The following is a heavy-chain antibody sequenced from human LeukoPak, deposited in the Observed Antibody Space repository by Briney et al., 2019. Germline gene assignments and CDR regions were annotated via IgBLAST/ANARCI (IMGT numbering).Heavy chain of an antibody. CDR3: AKGTPFRNFDY. J-gene: IGHJ4*02. Sequence: PGGSLRLSCTASGFTFSSYAMSWVRQAPGKGLDWVSAISGSGVSTYYPDSVRGRFTISRDNSKNTLYLQMNSLRAEDTAIYYCAKGTPFRNFDYWGQGTLVTVSS. CDR2: ISGSGVST. D-gene: IGHD1-14*01. V-gene: IGHV3-23*01. CDR1: GFTFSSYA.